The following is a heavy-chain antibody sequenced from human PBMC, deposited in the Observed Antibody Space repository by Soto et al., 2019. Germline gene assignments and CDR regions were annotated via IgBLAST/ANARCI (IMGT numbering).Heavy chain of an antibody. CDR2: IYYSGST. V-gene: IGHV4-61*01. CDR3: ARFGDSSDP. J-gene: IGHJ5*02. D-gene: IGHD4-17*01. CDR1: GGCVSSGSYY. Sequence: QVQLQESGPGLVKPSETLSLTCTVAGGCVSSGSYYWSWIRQPPGKGLEWIGYIYYSGSTNYNPSLKSRVTISVDTSKNQFSLKLSSVTAADTAVYYCARFGDSSDPWGQGTLVTVSS.